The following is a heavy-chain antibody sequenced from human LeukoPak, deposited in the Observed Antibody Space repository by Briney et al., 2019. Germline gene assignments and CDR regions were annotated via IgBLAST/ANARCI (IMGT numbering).Heavy chain of an antibody. D-gene: IGHD1-14*01. J-gene: IGHJ4*02. CDR3: ATDGGNHNFDY. CDR1: GYTFIDYW. CDR2: IILNNGAT. Sequence: GASVKVSCKASGYTFIDYWIHWVRQAPGQGLEWMGRIILNNGATNYAQKFQGRVTLTRDTSISTAYMELSRQTSDDTAVYYCATDGGNHNFDYWGQGTLVTVSS. V-gene: IGHV1-2*06.